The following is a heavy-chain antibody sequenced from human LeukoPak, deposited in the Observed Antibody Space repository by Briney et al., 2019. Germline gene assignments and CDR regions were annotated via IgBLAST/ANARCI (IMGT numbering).Heavy chain of an antibody. CDR2: INPNGGAT. V-gene: IGHV1-2*02. CDR3: ARGSGGNAFDF. Sequence: ASVRVSCKPSEYTFIKYYMHWGRQAPGQGLEWMGWINPNGGATNYAQKFRGRVTVTRDTSITTVYMDLTGLKSDDTAVYFCARGSGGNAFDFWGQGTTVTVSS. CDR1: EYTFIKYY. D-gene: IGHD3-16*01. J-gene: IGHJ3*01.